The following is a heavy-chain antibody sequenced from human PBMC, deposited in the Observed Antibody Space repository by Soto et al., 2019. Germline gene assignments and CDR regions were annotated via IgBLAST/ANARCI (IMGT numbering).Heavy chain of an antibody. CDR1: GFFFSSYW. V-gene: IGHV3-7*01. J-gene: IGHJ6*02. D-gene: IGHD1-26*01. Sequence: GGSLRLSCAASGFFFSSYWMTWVRQAPGKGLEWVANIKQDGSEKYYADSVKGRFTISRDNAKNSLYLQMNSLRAEDTAVYYCERVLLYYGMDVWGQGTTVTVYS. CDR3: ERVLLYYGMDV. CDR2: IKQDGSEK.